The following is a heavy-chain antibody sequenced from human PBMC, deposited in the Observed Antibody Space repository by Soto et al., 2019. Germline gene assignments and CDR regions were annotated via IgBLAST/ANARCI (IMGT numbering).Heavy chain of an antibody. CDR2: IYDSVNT. J-gene: IGHJ4*02. D-gene: IGHD3-9*01. V-gene: IGHV4-31*03. Sequence: SETLSPTCTVSGASLSSGGHYWSWIRQHPGKGLEWIGHIYDSVNTYYSPSLRSRVTISADMSKNQFSLNLRAVTAADTVVYYGARVYHRGYFAILTEFWGQGTLVTVS. CDR3: ARVYHRGYFAILTEF. CDR1: GASLSSGGHY.